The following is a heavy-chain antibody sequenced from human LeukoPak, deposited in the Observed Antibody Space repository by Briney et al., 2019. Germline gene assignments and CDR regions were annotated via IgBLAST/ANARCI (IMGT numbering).Heavy chain of an antibody. Sequence: SVKVSXKASGGTFSSYAISWVRQAPGQGLEWMGGIIPIFGTANYAQKFQGRVTITKDESTSTAYMELSSLRSEDTAVYYCARAGGWNYVTEYYYMDVWGKGTTVTVSS. J-gene: IGHJ6*03. V-gene: IGHV1-69*05. CDR3: ARAGGWNYVTEYYYMDV. CDR1: GGTFSSYA. D-gene: IGHD1-7*01. CDR2: IIPIFGTA.